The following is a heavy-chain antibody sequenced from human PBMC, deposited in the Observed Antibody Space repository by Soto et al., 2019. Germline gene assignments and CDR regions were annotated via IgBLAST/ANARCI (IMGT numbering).Heavy chain of an antibody. Sequence: LSLTCTVSGGSISGYYWSWIRQPPGKGLEWIGYIFYRGNTLYNPSLQSRVTISVDTSKNQFFLGLTSVTAADTAVYYCTRHAIIPKLQYGMDVWGQGASVT. D-gene: IGHD1-1*01. V-gene: IGHV4-59*01. CDR1: GGSISGYY. CDR2: IFYRGNT. CDR3: TRHAIIPKLQYGMDV. J-gene: IGHJ6*02.